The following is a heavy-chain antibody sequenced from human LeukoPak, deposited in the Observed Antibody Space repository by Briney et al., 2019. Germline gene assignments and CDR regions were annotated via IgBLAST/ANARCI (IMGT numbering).Heavy chain of an antibody. V-gene: IGHV3-21*01. CDR2: ISSSSSYI. Sequence: GGCLRLSSAASGVTFSSDSMNWVRQAPGHGLEWVSSISSSSSYIYYADSVKGRVTISRANAQNPLYLQMNSLRAEDTAVYYCARGEYCGGDCPTANGFDRWGQGTLVTVSS. J-gene: IGHJ5*02. D-gene: IGHD2-21*02. CDR3: ARGEYCGGDCPTANGFDR. CDR1: GVTFSSDS.